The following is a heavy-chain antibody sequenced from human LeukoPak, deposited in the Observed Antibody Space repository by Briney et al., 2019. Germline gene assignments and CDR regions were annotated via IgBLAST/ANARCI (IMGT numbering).Heavy chain of an antibody. V-gene: IGHV4-30-2*01. D-gene: IGHD5-24*01. J-gene: IGHJ3*02. Sequence: SETLSLTCAVSGGSISSGGYSWSWIRQPPGQGLEWIGYIYHSGSTYYNPSLKSRVTISVDRSKNQFSLKLSSVTAADTAVYYCARGRDGYKYNAFDIWGQGTMVTVSS. CDR2: IYHSGST. CDR3: ARGRDGYKYNAFDI. CDR1: GGSISSGGYS.